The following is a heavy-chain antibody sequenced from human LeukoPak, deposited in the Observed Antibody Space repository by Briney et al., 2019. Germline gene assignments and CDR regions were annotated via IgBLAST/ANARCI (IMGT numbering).Heavy chain of an antibody. V-gene: IGHV4-59*08. J-gene: IGHJ5*02. CDR3: ARHVGGDYLYWFDP. CDR1: GGSISSYY. CDR2: IYYSGST. Sequence: KPSETLSLTCTVSGGSISSYYRSWIRQPPGKGLEWIGYIYYSGSTNYNPSLKSRVTISVDTSKNQFSLKLSSVTAADTAVYYCARHVGGDYLYWFDPWGQGTLVTVSS. D-gene: IGHD4-17*01.